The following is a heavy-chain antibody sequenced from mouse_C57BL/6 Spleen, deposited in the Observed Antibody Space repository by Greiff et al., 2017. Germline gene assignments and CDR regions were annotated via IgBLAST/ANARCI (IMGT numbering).Heavy chain of an antibody. D-gene: IGHD2-1*01. CDR2: IDPEDGET. Sequence: EVKLVESGAELVKPGASVKLSCTASGFNIKDYYMHWVKQRTEQGLEWIGRIDPEDGETKYAPKFQGKATITADTSSNTAYLQLSSLTSEDAAVYYCAEGVGKDHDYWGQGTTLTVSS. CDR1: GFNIKDYY. V-gene: IGHV14-2*01. CDR3: AEGVGKDHDY. J-gene: IGHJ2*01.